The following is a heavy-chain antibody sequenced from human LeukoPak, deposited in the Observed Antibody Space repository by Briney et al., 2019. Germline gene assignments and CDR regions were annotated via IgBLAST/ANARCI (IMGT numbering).Heavy chain of an antibody. CDR1: GFTFSSYE. J-gene: IGHJ5*02. D-gene: IGHD2/OR15-2a*01. CDR2: ISSSGSTI. CDR3: ASGEIGRWFDP. Sequence: GGSLRLSCAASGFTFSSYEMNGVRQARGKGLEWVSYISSSGSTIYYADSVKGRFTISRDNAKNSLYLQMNSLRAEDTAVYYCASGEIGRWFDPWGQGTLVTVSS. V-gene: IGHV3-48*03.